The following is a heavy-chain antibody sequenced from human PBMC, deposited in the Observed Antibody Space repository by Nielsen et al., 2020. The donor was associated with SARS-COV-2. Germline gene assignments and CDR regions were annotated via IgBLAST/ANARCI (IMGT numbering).Heavy chain of an antibody. CDR3: ARRLGLLFGIDAFDI. CDR1: GFTFSDYY. Sequence: GESLKISCAASGFTFSDYYMSWIRQAPGKGLEWVSYISSSSSYTNYADSVKGRFTISRDNAKNSLYLQMNSLRAEDTAVYYCARRLGLLFGIDAFDIWGQGTMVTVSS. V-gene: IGHV3-11*03. CDR2: ISSSSSYT. J-gene: IGHJ3*02. D-gene: IGHD2-21*02.